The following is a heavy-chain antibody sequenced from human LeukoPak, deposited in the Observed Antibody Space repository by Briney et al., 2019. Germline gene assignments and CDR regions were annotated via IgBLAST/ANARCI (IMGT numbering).Heavy chain of an antibody. CDR3: ARRRGDYDILTGLYYYYGMDV. D-gene: IGHD3-9*01. J-gene: IGHJ6*02. CDR2: IYYSGST. Sequence: SETLSLTCTVSGGSISSSSYYWGWIRQPPGTGLEWIGSIYYSGSTYYNPSLKSRVTISVDTSKNQFSLKLSSVTAADTAVYYCARRRGDYDILTGLYYYYGMDVWGQGTTVTVSS. CDR1: GGSISSSSYY. V-gene: IGHV4-39*01.